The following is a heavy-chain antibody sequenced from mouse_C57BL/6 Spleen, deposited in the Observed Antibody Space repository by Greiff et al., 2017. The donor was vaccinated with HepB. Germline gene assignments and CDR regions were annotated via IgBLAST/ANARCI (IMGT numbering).Heavy chain of an antibody. CDR2: IYPGSGST. D-gene: IGHD1-1*01. CDR1: GYTFTSYW. V-gene: IGHV1-55*01. CDR3: AMGRAYGSSSYYFDY. J-gene: IGHJ2*01. Sequence: QVQLQQSGAELVKPGASVKMSCKASGYTFTSYWITWVKQRPGQGLEWIGDIYPGSGSTNYNEKFKSKATLTVDTSSSTAYMQLSSLTSEDSAVYYCAMGRAYGSSSYYFDYWGQGTTLTVSS.